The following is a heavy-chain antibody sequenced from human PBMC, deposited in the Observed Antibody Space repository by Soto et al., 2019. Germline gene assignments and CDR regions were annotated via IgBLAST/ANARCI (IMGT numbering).Heavy chain of an antibody. V-gene: IGHV1-18*01. CDR1: GYTFTNYG. D-gene: IGHD2-21*02. Sequence: QVQLVQSGAEVKKPGASVKVSCKASGYTFTNYGISWVRQAPGQGLEWMGWISAYNGNINYAQKLQGRVTMTTDTSTSTAYMELRSLSSDDTAMYYWASSYCGGNCYSSLRLDYYYCGMDVWGQGTTVPVSS. J-gene: IGHJ6*02. CDR3: ASSYCGGNCYSSLRLDYYYCGMDV. CDR2: ISAYNGNI.